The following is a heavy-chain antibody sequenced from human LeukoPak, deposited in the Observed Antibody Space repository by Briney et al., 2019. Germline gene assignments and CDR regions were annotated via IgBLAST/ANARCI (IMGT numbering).Heavy chain of an antibody. CDR2: IKSDGST. D-gene: IGHD3-10*01. Sequence: GGSLRLSCAASGFTFSSYWMHWVRQAPGKGLVWVSRIKSDGSTNYADSVKGRFTISRDNAKNTVSLQMNSLRAEDTGVYYCARGPTGGYWGQGTLVTVSS. V-gene: IGHV3-74*01. CDR1: GFTFSSYW. CDR3: ARGPTGGY. J-gene: IGHJ4*02.